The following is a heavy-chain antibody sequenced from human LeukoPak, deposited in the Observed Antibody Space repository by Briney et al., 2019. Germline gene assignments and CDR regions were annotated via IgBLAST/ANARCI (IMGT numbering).Heavy chain of an antibody. CDR3: ARDCCSGTSCYYNYYYMEV. CDR2: SYYSGST. V-gene: IGHV4-39*01. D-gene: IGHD2-2*01. J-gene: IGHJ6*03. Sequence: SETLSLTCAVYGGSFSRYYWGWIRQPPGKGLEWIGSSYYSGSTYYNPSLKSRVTISVDTSKNQFSLKLSSVTAADTAVYYCARDCCSGTSCYYNYYYMEVWGKGTTVTASS. CDR1: GGSFSRYY.